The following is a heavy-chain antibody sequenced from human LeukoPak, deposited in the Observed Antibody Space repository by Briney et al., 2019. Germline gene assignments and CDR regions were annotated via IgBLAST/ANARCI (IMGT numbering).Heavy chain of an antibody. CDR1: GGSFSGYY. J-gene: IGHJ3*02. CDR3: ARGGLIRAFDI. Sequence: PSETMSLTCAVYGGSFSGYYWSWIRQPPGKGLEWIGEINHSGSTNYNPSLKSRVTISVDTSKNQFSLKLSSVTAADTAVYYCARGGLIRAFDIWGQGTMVTVSS. CDR2: INHSGST. V-gene: IGHV4-34*01. D-gene: IGHD3-22*01.